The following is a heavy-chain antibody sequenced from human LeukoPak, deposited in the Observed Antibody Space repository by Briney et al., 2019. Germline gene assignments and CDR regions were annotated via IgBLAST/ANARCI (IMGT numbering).Heavy chain of an antibody. V-gene: IGHV4-34*01. D-gene: IGHD3-10*01. Sequence: SETLSLTCAVYGGSFSGYYWSWIRQPPGKGLEWIGEINHSGSTNYNPSLKSRVTMSVDTSKNQFSLKLSSVTAADTAVYYCARGVRSGSYYPVIYYYYYMDVWGKGTTVTISS. CDR3: ARGVRSGSYYPVIYYYYYMDV. CDR2: INHSGST. CDR1: GGSFSGYY. J-gene: IGHJ6*03.